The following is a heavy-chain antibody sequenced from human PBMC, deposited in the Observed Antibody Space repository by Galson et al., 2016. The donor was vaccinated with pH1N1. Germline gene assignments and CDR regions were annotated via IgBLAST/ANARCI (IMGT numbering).Heavy chain of an antibody. D-gene: IGHD6-19*01. Sequence: SLRLSCAASGFIFSDHWMSWVRQAPDKGLEWVSSISGSGGRTDYADSVKGRFTISRDNSKNTLSLQMNSLGVEDTALYYCAKHLYSSVDYFDYWGQGTLVTVSS. CDR1: GFIFSDHW. CDR3: AKHLYSSVDYFDY. J-gene: IGHJ4*02. CDR2: ISGSGGRT. V-gene: IGHV3-23*01.